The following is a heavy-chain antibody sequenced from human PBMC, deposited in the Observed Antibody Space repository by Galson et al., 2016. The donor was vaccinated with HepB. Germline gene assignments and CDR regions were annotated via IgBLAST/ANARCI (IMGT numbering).Heavy chain of an antibody. Sequence: SETLSLTCTVSGGSISSSSYYWGWIRQPPGKGLEWIGSIYYNGSTYYNPSLKSRVTMSVDTSKNQFSLKLSSVTAADTAVYYCARHDPFGSSWYGNHITRDYWGQGTLVTVSS. D-gene: IGHD6-13*01. CDR1: GGSISSSSYY. V-gene: IGHV4-39*01. J-gene: IGHJ4*02. CDR2: IYYNGST. CDR3: ARHDPFGSSWYGNHITRDY.